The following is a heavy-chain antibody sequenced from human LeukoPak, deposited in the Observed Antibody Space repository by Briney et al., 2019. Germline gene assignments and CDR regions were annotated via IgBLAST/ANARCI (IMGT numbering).Heavy chain of an antibody. D-gene: IGHD6-6*01. V-gene: IGHV5-51*01. CDR2: IYPGDSDT. CDR1: GYSFTSYW. J-gene: IGHJ3*02. CDR3: ARQGGPLATRPPLDI. Sequence: GESLKISCKGSGYSFTSYWIGWVRQMPGKGLEWMGIIYPGDSDTRYSPTFQGQVSISADRSISTAYLQGSSLKASDTAMYYCARQGGPLATRPPLDIWGQGTVVTVSS.